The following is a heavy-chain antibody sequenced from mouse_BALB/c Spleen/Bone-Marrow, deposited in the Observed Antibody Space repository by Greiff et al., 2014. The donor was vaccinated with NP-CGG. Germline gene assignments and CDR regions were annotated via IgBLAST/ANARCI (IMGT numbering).Heavy chain of an antibody. Sequence: VQLQHSGAELVKPGASVKLSCTASGFNIKDTYMHWVKQRPEQGLEWIGRIDPANGNTKYDPKFQGKATITADTSSNTAYLQLNSLTSEDTAVYYCAQGYDWAMDYWGQGTSVTVSS. D-gene: IGHD2-14*01. V-gene: IGHV14-3*02. CDR1: GFNIKDTY. CDR3: AQGYDWAMDY. CDR2: IDPANGNT. J-gene: IGHJ4*01.